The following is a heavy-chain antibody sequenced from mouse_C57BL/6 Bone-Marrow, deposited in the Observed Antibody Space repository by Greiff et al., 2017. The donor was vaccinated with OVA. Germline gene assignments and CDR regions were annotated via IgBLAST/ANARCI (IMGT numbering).Heavy chain of an antibody. CDR1: GYAFSSYW. Sequence: VQLQQSGAELVKPGASVKISCKASGYAFSSYWMNWVKQRPGKGLEWIGQIYPGDGDTNYNGKFKGKATLTADKSSSTAYMQLSRLTSEDSAVYFWARRGGLLRYFDVWGTGTTVTVSS. D-gene: IGHD2-3*01. CDR2: IYPGDGDT. V-gene: IGHV1-80*01. CDR3: ARRGGLLRYFDV. J-gene: IGHJ1*03.